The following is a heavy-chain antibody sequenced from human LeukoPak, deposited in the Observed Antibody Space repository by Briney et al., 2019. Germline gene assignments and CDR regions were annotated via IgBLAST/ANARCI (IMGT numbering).Heavy chain of an antibody. V-gene: IGHV4-34*01. J-gene: IGHJ4*02. Sequence: SETLSLTCAVYGGSFSGYYWSWIRQPPGKGLEWIGEINHSGSTNYNPSLKSRVTISVDTSKNQFSLKLSSVTAADTAVYYCARGLGRDCGGDCYPDYWGQGTLVTVSS. CDR2: INHSGST. CDR1: GGSFSGYY. CDR3: ARGLGRDCGGDCYPDY. D-gene: IGHD2-21*02.